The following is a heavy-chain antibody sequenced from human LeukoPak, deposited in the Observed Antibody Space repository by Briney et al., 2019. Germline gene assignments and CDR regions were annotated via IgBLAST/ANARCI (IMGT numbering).Heavy chain of an antibody. J-gene: IGHJ4*02. CDR1: GGSISSYY. CDR3: ARDNPSVGATINFDY. Sequence: NPSETLSLTCTVSGGSISSYYWSWIRQPAGKGLEWIGRIYTSGSTNYNPSLKSRVTMSVDTSKNQFSLKLSSVTAADTAVYYCARDNPSVGATINFDYWGQGTLVTVSS. V-gene: IGHV4-4*07. CDR2: IYTSGST. D-gene: IGHD1-26*01.